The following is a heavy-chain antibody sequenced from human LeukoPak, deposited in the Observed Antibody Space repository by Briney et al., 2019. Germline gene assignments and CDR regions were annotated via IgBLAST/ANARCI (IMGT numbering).Heavy chain of an antibody. V-gene: IGHV4-30-4*01. J-gene: IGHJ4*02. Sequence: SQTLSLTCTVSGGSISSGDYYWSWIRQPPGKGLEWIGYIYYSGSTYYNPSLKSRVTISVDTSKNQFSLKLSSVTAADSAVYYCASVTEYSSSWLDYWGQGTLVTVSS. CDR3: ASVTEYSSSWLDY. CDR2: IYYSGST. D-gene: IGHD6-13*01. CDR1: GGSISSGDYY.